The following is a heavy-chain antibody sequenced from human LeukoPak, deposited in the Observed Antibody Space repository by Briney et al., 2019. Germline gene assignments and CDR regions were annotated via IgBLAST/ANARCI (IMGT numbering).Heavy chain of an antibody. CDR1: GFTFSSYW. V-gene: IGHV3-7*01. J-gene: IGHJ4*02. D-gene: IGHD3-16*01. Sequence: GGSLRLSCAASGFTFSSYWMSWVRQAPGKGLEWVANIKQDGSEKYYVDSVKGRFTISRDNAKNSLYLQMNSLRAEDTAVYYCARDVKPYYDYVWGSFIFDYWGQGTLVTVSS. CDR2: IKQDGSEK. CDR3: ARDVKPYYDYVWGSFIFDY.